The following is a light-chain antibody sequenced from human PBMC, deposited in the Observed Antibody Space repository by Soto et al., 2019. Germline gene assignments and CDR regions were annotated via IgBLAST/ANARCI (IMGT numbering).Light chain of an antibody. CDR1: QSISSW. V-gene: IGKV1-5*03. Sequence: DIQMTQSPSTLSASAGDRVTITCRAIQSISSWLAWYQQKPGKAPKLLIYKASSLESGVPSRFSGSGSGTEFTLIISGLQPDDSATYYCQQYTNTNNPWMFGQGTKVDIK. CDR3: QQYTNTNNPWM. CDR2: KAS. J-gene: IGKJ1*01.